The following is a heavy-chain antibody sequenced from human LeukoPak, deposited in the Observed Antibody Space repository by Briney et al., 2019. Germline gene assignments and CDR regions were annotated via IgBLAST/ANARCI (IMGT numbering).Heavy chain of an antibody. Sequence: PSETLSLTCTVSGGSISSYYWSWIRQPPGKGLEWIGYIYYSGSTNYNPSLKSRVTISVDTSENQFSLKLSSVTAADTAVYYCARGIRTTVTNFDYWGQGTLVTVSS. CDR1: GGSISSYY. D-gene: IGHD4-11*01. J-gene: IGHJ4*02. V-gene: IGHV4-59*01. CDR3: ARGIRTTVTNFDY. CDR2: IYYSGST.